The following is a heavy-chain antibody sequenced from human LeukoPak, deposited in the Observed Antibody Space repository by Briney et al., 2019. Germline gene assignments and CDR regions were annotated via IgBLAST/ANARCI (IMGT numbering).Heavy chain of an antibody. CDR1: GFTFSSYG. D-gene: IGHD6-19*01. Sequence: GGSLRLSCAASGFTFSSYGMHWVRQAPGKGLEWVAVISYDGSNKYYADSVKGRFTISRDNSKNTLYLQMNSLRAEDTAVYYCAKDRSVAGNYNYYGMDVWGKGTTVTVSS. J-gene: IGHJ6*04. V-gene: IGHV3-30*18. CDR3: AKDRSVAGNYNYYGMDV. CDR2: ISYDGSNK.